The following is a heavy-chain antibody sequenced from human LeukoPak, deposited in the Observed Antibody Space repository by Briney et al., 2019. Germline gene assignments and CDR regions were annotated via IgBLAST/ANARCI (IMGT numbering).Heavy chain of an antibody. CDR3: ARDGTGGATAGFDY. D-gene: IGHD1-26*01. V-gene: IGHV1-18*01. Sequence: GASVKLSRTPAVSLASHSRILCMREAPGQAREWRGWISAYNGNTNYERKLQRRVTMTTDTSTGPAYMEVRSLRSDDTAMYYCARDGTGGATAGFDYWGERNPVTVSA. CDR2: ISAYNGNT. CDR1: VSLASHSR. J-gene: IGHJ4*02.